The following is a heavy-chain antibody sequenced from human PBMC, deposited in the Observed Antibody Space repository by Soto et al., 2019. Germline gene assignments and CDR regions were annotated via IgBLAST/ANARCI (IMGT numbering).Heavy chain of an antibody. CDR2: IYPGDSDT. Sequence: GESLKISCKGSGYSFTSYWIGWVRQMPGKGLEWMGIIYPGDSDTRYSPSFQGQVTISADKSISTAYLQWSSLKASDTAMYYCARDFTYDSSAPRGGMDVWGQGPTVTVSS. J-gene: IGHJ6*02. V-gene: IGHV5-51*01. D-gene: IGHD3-22*01. CDR1: GYSFTSYW. CDR3: ARDFTYDSSAPRGGMDV.